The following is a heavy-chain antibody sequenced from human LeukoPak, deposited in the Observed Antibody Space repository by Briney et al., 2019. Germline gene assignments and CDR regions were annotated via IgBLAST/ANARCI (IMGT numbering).Heavy chain of an antibody. J-gene: IGHJ4*02. Sequence: GGSLRLSCAASGFIFNSYGMNWVRQAPGKGLEWVAFIHYDGNNKYYAVAVKGRFTIARDNSKNTLYLQMNSLRAEDTAVYYCAKEYPLVGSTGFLLDYWGQGTLVTVPS. CDR1: GFIFNSYG. CDR3: AKEYPLVGSTGFLLDY. V-gene: IGHV3-30*02. D-gene: IGHD1-26*01. CDR2: IHYDGNNK.